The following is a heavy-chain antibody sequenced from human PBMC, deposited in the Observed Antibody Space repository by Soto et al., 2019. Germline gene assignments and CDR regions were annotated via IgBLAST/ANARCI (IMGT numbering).Heavy chain of an antibody. D-gene: IGHD4-17*01. J-gene: IGHJ5*02. Sequence: PSETLSLTCAVYGESFSGYYWTWIRQPPGKGLEWIGEINHIGNTNYNPSLKSRVIISVDTSKNQFSLRLWSVTAADTAVYYCARETYGDYVGYFDPWGQGIQVTVSS. CDR3: ARETYGDYVGYFDP. CDR2: INHIGNT. CDR1: GESFSGYY. V-gene: IGHV4-34*01.